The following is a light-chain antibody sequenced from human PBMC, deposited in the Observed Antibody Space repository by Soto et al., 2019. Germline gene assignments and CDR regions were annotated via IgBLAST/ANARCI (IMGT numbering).Light chain of an antibody. CDR1: QSVSSSY. CDR2: GAS. CDR3: QFWVT. J-gene: IGKJ3*01. Sequence: EIVLTQSPGTLSLSPGERATLSCRASQSVSSSYLAWYQQKPGQAPRLLIYGASSRATGIPDRFSGSGSGTDFTLTISRLEPDDFAVYYCQFWVTFGPGTKVDIK. V-gene: IGKV3-20*01.